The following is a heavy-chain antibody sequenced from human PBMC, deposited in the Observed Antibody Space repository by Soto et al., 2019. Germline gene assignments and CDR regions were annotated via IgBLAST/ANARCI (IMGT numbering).Heavy chain of an antibody. D-gene: IGHD3-10*02. CDR1: GYSCINYY. CDR3: TRTLCDDATGFVGVLGAFHM. Sequence: GAAMKGSCKASGYSCINYYIHWVRQAPGQGLEWMGAINPGGGDTHLAQRCQGRVTLTRDTSTRTVYMEMRSLRSEETAVYYCTRTLCDDATGFVGVLGAFHMWGRGTKVTVSS. CDR2: INPGGGDT. J-gene: IGHJ6*04. V-gene: IGHV1-46*01.